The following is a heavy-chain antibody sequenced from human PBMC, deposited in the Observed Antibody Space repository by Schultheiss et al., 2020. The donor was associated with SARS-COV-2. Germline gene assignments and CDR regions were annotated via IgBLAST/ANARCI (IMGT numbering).Heavy chain of an antibody. V-gene: IGHV4-61*08. Sequence: SETLSLTCAVSGGSISSGGYSWSWIRQHPGKGLEWIGYIYYSGSTNYNPSLKSRVTISVDTSKNQFSLKLSSVTAADTAVYYCARVGWGITMIVYWGQGTLVTVSS. J-gene: IGHJ4*02. CDR1: GGSISSGGYS. D-gene: IGHD3-22*01. CDR3: ARVGWGITMIVY. CDR2: IYYSGST.